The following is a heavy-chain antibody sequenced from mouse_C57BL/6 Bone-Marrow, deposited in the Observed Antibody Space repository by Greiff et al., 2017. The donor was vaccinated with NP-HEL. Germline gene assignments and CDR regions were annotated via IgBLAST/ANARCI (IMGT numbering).Heavy chain of an antibody. V-gene: IGHV1-50*01. J-gene: IGHJ2*01. CDR1: GYTFTSYW. Sequence: VQLQQPGAELVKPGASVKLSCKASGYTFTSYWMQWVKQRPGQGLEWIGEIDPSDSYTNYNQKFKGKATLTVDTSSSTAYMQLSSLTSEDSAVYYCARGRATVVNFDYWGQGTTLTVSS. D-gene: IGHD1-1*01. CDR2: IDPSDSYT. CDR3: ARGRATVVNFDY.